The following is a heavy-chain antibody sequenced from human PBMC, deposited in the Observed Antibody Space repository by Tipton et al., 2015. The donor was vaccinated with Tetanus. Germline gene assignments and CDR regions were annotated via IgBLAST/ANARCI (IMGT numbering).Heavy chain of an antibody. Sequence: TLSLTCTVSGGSISSGGYYWSWIRQHPGKGLEWIGDIYNSGSTYYNPSLKSRVTILVDTTKNQFSLKLKSVTAADTAVYYCARADTAMGLYYFDYWGQGTLVTVSS. J-gene: IGHJ4*02. CDR1: GGSISSGGYY. CDR2: IYNSGST. D-gene: IGHD5-18*01. V-gene: IGHV4-31*03. CDR3: ARADTAMGLYYFDY.